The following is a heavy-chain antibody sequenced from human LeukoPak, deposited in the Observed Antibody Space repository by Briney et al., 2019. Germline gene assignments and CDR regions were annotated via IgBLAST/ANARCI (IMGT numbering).Heavy chain of an antibody. D-gene: IGHD6-13*01. J-gene: IGHJ4*02. CDR2: VNPQGTAT. V-gene: IGHV3-74*03. Sequence: GGSLRHSCAASGYTFSSYWMHWVRLAPGEGLVWVSRVNPQGTATTHADSVKGRFTISRDNAKDALHIQMDNLRVEDTAVYYCARSRWSSTSWFLCYWGQGTLVTVSS. CDR3: ARSRWSSTSWFLCY. CDR1: GYTFSSYW.